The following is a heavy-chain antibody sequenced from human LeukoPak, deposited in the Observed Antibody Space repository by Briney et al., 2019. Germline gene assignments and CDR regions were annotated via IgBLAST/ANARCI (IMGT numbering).Heavy chain of an antibody. CDR3: ARPVAGNDY. V-gene: IGHV7-4-1*02. D-gene: IGHD6-19*01. CDR2: ISTNAGNP. J-gene: IGHJ4*02. CDR1: GYTFTNYA. Sequence: ASVKVSCKASGYTFTNYAVSWVRQAPGQGLEWMGWISTNAGNPTYAQGFTGRFVFSLDTSDSTAYLQISSLKAEDTAIYYCARPVAGNDYWGQGTLVTVSS.